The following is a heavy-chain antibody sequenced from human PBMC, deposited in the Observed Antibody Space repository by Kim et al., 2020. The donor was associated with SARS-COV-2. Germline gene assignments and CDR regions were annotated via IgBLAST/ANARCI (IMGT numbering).Heavy chain of an antibody. D-gene: IGHD3-22*01. Sequence: KGRFTISREDSKNTAYLQMNSLKTEDTAVYFCTSSPFFDTSGFYYGGIDYWGQGTLVTVSS. V-gene: IGHV3-73*01. CDR3: TSSPFFDTSGFYYGGIDY. J-gene: IGHJ4*02.